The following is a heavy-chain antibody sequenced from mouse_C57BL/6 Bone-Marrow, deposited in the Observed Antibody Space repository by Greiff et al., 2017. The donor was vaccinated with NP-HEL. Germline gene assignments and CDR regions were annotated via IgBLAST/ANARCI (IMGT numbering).Heavy chain of an antibody. CDR3: ARYDYLWYFDV. V-gene: IGHV1-4*01. D-gene: IGHD2-4*01. J-gene: IGHJ1*03. CDR2: INPSSGYT. Sequence: VQLQQSGAELARPGASVKMSCKASGYTFTSYTMHWVKQRPGQGLEWIGYINPSSGYTKYNQKFKDKATLTADKSSSTAYMQLSSLTSEDSAVYYCARYDYLWYFDVWGTGTTVTVSS. CDR1: GYTFTSYT.